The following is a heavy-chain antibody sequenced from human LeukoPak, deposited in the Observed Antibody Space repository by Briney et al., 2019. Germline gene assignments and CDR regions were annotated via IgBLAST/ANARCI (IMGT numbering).Heavy chain of an antibody. D-gene: IGHD3-9*01. V-gene: IGHV1-2*02. Sequence: GASVKVSCKASGYTVTGYYMHWVRQAPGQGLESMGWINPNSGGTNYAQKFQGRVTMTRDTSISTAYMELSRLRSDDTAVYYCARGHLEYYDILTGFDYWGQGTLVTASS. CDR3: ARGHLEYYDILTGFDY. J-gene: IGHJ4*02. CDR2: INPNSGGT. CDR1: GYTVTGYY.